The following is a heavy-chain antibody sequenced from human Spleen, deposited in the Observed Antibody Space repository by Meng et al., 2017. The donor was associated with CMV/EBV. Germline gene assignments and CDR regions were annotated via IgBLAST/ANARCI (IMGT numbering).Heavy chain of an antibody. CDR1: GGSISSGSYY. D-gene: IGHD3-10*01. V-gene: IGHV4-61*01. CDR3: AKSRSSTPGVVDY. Sequence: QGQLQESGPGLWKPSQTLSLTCTVSGGSISSGSYYWSWIRQPPGKELQWIGYIYDGGTTIHNPSLKSRVTISVDASKNQFSLKLSSVTTADTAVYYCAKSRSSTPGVVDYWGQGTLVTVSS. J-gene: IGHJ4*02. CDR2: IYDGGTT.